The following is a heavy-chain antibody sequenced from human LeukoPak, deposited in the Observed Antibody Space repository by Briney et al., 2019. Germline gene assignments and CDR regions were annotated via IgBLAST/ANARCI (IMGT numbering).Heavy chain of an antibody. J-gene: IGHJ6*03. V-gene: IGHV1-2*02. D-gene: IGHD2-2*01. Sequence: ASVKVSCKASGYTFTGYYMHWVRQAPGQGLEWMGWINPNSGGTNYAQKFQGRVTMTRDTSISTAYMELSRLRSDDTAVYYCARDRPYCSSTSCKDYYYYYMDVWGKGTTLTVSS. CDR1: GYTFTGYY. CDR3: ARDRPYCSSTSCKDYYYYYMDV. CDR2: INPNSGGT.